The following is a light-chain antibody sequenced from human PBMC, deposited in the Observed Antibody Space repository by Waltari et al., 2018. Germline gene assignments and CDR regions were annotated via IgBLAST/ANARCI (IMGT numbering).Light chain of an antibody. CDR3: QQYGSSPGT. V-gene: IGKV3-20*01. J-gene: IGKJ1*01. Sequence: EIVLMQSPGTLSLSPGDRATLSCRASQSVSSSYLAWYQQKPGQAPRLLIYGASSRATGIPDRFSGSGSGTDFTLTISRLEPEDFAVYYCQQYGSSPGTFGQGTKVEIK. CDR2: GAS. CDR1: QSVSSSY.